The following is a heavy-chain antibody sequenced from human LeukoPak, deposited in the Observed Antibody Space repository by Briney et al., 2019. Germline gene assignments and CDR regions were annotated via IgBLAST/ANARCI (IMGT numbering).Heavy chain of an antibody. CDR2: IYTTGTT. CDR1: GGSINSYY. V-gene: IGHV4-4*07. CDR3: GRQGYTASYYFVDY. D-gene: IGHD1-26*01. J-gene: IGHJ4*02. Sequence: PSETLSLTCSVSGGSINSYYWGWVRQPAGKGLEGMGRIYTTGTTNYSPSLKSRLTMSVDTSKNQFSLKLTSVTAADTAVYYCGRQGYTASYYFVDYWSQGTLVTVSS.